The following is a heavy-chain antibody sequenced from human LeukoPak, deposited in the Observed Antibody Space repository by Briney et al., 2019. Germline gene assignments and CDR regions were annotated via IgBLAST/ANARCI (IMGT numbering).Heavy chain of an antibody. CDR1: GFTFSSYA. CDR2: ISYDGSNK. D-gene: IGHD3-22*01. CDR3: ARDPSSGYYLYFDY. V-gene: IGHV3-30-3*01. J-gene: IGHJ4*02. Sequence: PGGSLRLSCAAFGFTFSSYAMHWVRQAPGKGLEWVAVISYDGSNKYYADSVKGRFTISRDNSKNTLYLQMNSLRPDDTAVYYCARDPSSGYYLYFDYWGQGTLLTVSS.